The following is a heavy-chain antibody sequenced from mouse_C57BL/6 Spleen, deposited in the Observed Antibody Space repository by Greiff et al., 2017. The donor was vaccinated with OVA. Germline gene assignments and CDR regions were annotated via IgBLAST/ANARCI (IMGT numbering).Heavy chain of an antibody. V-gene: IGHV1-55*01. D-gene: IGHD1-1*01. CDR3: ARDYGSSYKTSWFAY. J-gene: IGHJ3*01. CDR2: IYPGSGST. Sequence: QVQLQQPGAELVKPGASVKMSCKASGYTFTSYWITWVKQRPGQGLEWIGDIYPGSGSTNYNDKFKSKATLTVDTSSSTAYMQLSSLTSEDSAVYYCARDYGSSYKTSWFAYWGQGTLVTVSA. CDR1: GYTFTSYW.